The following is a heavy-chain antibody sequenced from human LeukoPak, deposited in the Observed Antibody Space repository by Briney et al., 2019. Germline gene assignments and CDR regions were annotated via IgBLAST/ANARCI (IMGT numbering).Heavy chain of an antibody. CDR3: ATQPDYGDDGYFDY. Sequence: SETLSLTCTVSGGSISSSSYYWGWIRQPPGKGLEWIGSIYYSGSTYYNPSLKSRVTISVDTSKNQFSLKLSSVTAADTAVYYCATQPDYGDDGYFDYWGQGTLVTASS. CDR1: GGSISSSSYY. J-gene: IGHJ4*02. V-gene: IGHV4-39*01. CDR2: IYYSGST. D-gene: IGHD4-17*01.